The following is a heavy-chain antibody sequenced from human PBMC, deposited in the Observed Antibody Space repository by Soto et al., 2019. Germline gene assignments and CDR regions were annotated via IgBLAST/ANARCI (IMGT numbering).Heavy chain of an antibody. V-gene: IGHV4-59*01. CDR3: ARMNGGKFDY. CDR2: IYYSGST. J-gene: IGHJ4*02. D-gene: IGHD2-15*01. CDR1: GGSISSYY. Sequence: PSETLSLTCTVSGGSISSYYWSWIRQPPGKGLEWIGYIYYSGSTNYNPSLTSRVTISVDTXKNQFSLKLSSVTAADTAVYYCARMNGGKFDYWGRGTMVTVSS.